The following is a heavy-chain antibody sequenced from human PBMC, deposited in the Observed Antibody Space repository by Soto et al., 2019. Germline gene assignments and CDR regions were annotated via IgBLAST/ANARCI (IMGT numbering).Heavy chain of an antibody. CDR1: GFTFTSYW. CDR2: IYPGHSDT. J-gene: IGHJ4*02. CDR3: AKHEGYCSSTTCSNFDY. Sequence: PGEYLKISCKASGFTFTSYWIAWVRQMPGKGLEWMGIIYPGHSDTSYSPSFQGQVTISADKSINTAYLQWSSLKASDTAMYYCAKHEGYCSSTTCSNFDYWGQGTLVTVSS. D-gene: IGHD2-2*01. V-gene: IGHV5-51*01.